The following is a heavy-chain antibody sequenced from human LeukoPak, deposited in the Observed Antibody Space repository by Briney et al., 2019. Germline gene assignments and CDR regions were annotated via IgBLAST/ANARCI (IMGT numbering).Heavy chain of an antibody. CDR3: AKGADYGGHHDY. V-gene: IGHV3-30*18. CDR1: GLTFSSYG. D-gene: IGHD4-23*01. J-gene: IGHJ4*02. CDR2: ISYDGSGT. Sequence: GGSLRLSCEASGLTFSSYGMHWVRQAPGKGLEWVAVISYDGSGTYYADSVKGRFTLSRANSKNTLYLQMNSLRAEDTAVYYCAKGADYGGHHDYWGQGTLVTVSS.